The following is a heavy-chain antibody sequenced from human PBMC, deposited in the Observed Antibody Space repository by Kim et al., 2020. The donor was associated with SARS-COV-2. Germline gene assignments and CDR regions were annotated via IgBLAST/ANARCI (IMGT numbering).Heavy chain of an antibody. CDR1: GGSFSGYY. CDR2: INHSGST. J-gene: IGHJ5*02. D-gene: IGHD2-2*01. V-gene: IGHV4-34*01. Sequence: SETLSLTCAVYGGSFSGYYWSWIRQPPGKGLEWIGEINHSGSTNYNPSLKSRVTISVDTSKNQFSLKLSSVTAADTAVYYCARGKSCSSTSCYHWWFDPWGQGTLVTVSS. CDR3: ARGKSCSSTSCYHWWFDP.